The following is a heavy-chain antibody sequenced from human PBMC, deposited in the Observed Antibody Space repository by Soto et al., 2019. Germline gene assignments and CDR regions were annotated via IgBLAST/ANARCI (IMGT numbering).Heavy chain of an antibody. Sequence: GGSLRLSCAASGFTFISYWMHWVRQAPGKGLVWVSRINSDGSSTSYADSVKGRFTISRDNAKNTLYLQMNSLRAEDTAVYYCARVDPSGYIEGFDYWGQGTLVPVSS. CDR2: INSDGSST. CDR3: ARVDPSGYIEGFDY. D-gene: IGHD5-12*01. V-gene: IGHV3-74*01. CDR1: GFTFISYW. J-gene: IGHJ4*02.